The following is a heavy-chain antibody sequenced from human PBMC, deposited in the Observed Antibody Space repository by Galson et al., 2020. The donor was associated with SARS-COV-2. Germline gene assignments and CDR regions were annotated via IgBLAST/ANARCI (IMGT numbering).Heavy chain of an antibody. J-gene: IGHJ6*02. D-gene: IGHD2-2*01. CDR1: GFTFSYYG. Sequence: GGSLRLSCAASGFTFSYYGMHWVRQAPGKGLEWVAVISYDGSEKHFADSVKGRFTISRDNSKSTLYLQMSSLRAEDTAVYYCAAGIVIVPSARYGMDVWGQGTTVTVSS. CDR3: AAGIVIVPSARYGMDV. V-gene: IGHV3-30*03. CDR2: ISYDGSEK.